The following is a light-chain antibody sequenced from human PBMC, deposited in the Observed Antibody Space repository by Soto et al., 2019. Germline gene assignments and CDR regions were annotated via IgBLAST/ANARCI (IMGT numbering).Light chain of an antibody. CDR2: AAA. Sequence: DIQMTQSPSSVSASVGDRVTITCRASQGSSSWLAWYQQKPGKAPKLLIYAAASLQSGVPSRFSGSGSGTDVTLTISSLQPEDFATYDCQQANSFPRTFGQGTKVEIK. V-gene: IGKV1-12*01. J-gene: IGKJ1*01. CDR3: QQANSFPRT. CDR1: QGSSSW.